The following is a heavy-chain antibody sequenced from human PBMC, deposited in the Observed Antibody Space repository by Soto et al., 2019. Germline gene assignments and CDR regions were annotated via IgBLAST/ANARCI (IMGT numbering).Heavy chain of an antibody. J-gene: IGHJ4*02. D-gene: IGHD5-12*01. V-gene: IGHV4-61*03. CDR2: FYYTGST. CDR3: AGGTDGKKVAY. CDR1: GGSVSSEHYY. Sequence: QVQLQESGPGLVKSSETLSLTCTVSGGSVSSEHYYWNWIRQPPGKGLEWIGYFYYTGSTNYNPSLESRLTMSVDMSKNHFSLKLSSVTAADTAVYYCAGGTDGKKVAYWGQGTLVTVS.